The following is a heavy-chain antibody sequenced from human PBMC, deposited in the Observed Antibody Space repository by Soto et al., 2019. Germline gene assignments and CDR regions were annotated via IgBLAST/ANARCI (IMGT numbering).Heavy chain of an antibody. D-gene: IGHD3-22*01. Sequence: GGSLRLSCAASGFTFSSYGMHWVRQAPGKGLEWVAVIWYDGSNKYYADSVKGRFTISRDNSKNTLYLQMNSLRAEDTAVYYCAREGISGYYDAFDIWGQGTMVTVSS. J-gene: IGHJ3*02. V-gene: IGHV3-33*01. CDR1: GFTFSSYG. CDR3: AREGISGYYDAFDI. CDR2: IWYDGSNK.